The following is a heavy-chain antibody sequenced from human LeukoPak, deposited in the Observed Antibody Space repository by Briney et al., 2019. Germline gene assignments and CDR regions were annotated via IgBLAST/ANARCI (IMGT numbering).Heavy chain of an antibody. J-gene: IGHJ3*02. Sequence: GGSLRLSCAASGFTFSSYEMNWVRQAPGKGLEWVSYISSSGSTLYYADSVKGRFTISRDNAKNSLYLQMNSLRAEDTAVYYCARDRRGSIGAFDIWGQGTMVTVSS. V-gene: IGHV3-48*03. CDR1: GFTFSSYE. CDR2: ISSSGSTL. CDR3: ARDRRGSIGAFDI. D-gene: IGHD3-10*01.